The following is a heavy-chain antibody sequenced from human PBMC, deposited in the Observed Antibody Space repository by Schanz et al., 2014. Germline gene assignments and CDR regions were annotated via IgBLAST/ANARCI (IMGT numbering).Heavy chain of an antibody. D-gene: IGHD3-3*01. CDR2: TRNRANNYFT. CDR1: GFTFSAYY. CDR3: VRDSFFAFDY. J-gene: IGHJ4*02. V-gene: IGHV3-72*01. Sequence: EVQLAESGGGLVQPGGSLRLSCAASGFTFSAYYMDWVRQAPGKGLEWVGRTRNRANNYFTEYAASVKGRFTMSRDNAKNSVFLQMNSLRAEDTAVYYCVRDSFFAFDYWGQGTLVTVSS.